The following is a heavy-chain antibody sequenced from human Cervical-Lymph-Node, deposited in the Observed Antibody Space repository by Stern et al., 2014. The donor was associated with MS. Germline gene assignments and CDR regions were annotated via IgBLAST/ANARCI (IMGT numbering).Heavy chain of an antibody. CDR2: INTRKGDP. CDR3: ARPIASAAHAFDS. V-gene: IGHV7-4-1*01. D-gene: IGHD6-13*01. Sequence: MQLVESGSEMKKPGDSVKVSCKASGYMFTSYALNWVRQAPGQGLEWMGWINTRKGDPTYAQAFQGRVVISLGTSANTDFLQMDSLKTEDTAVYYCARPIASAAHAFDSWGQGTLVTVSS. CDR1: GYMFTSYA. J-gene: IGHJ4*02.